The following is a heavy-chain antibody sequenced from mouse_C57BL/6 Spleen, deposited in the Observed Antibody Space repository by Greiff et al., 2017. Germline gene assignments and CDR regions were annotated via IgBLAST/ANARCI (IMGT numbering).Heavy chain of an antibody. J-gene: IGHJ3*01. CDR2: IYPGSGST. CDR3: AREGDYYGSSYGLAY. V-gene: IGHV1-55*01. CDR1: GYTFTSYW. D-gene: IGHD1-1*01. Sequence: QVQLQQPGAELVKPGASVKMSCKASGYTFTSYWITWVKQRPGQGLEWIGDIYPGSGSTNYNEKFKSKATLTVDTSSSTAYMQLSSLTSEDSAVYYCAREGDYYGSSYGLAYWGQGTLVTVSA.